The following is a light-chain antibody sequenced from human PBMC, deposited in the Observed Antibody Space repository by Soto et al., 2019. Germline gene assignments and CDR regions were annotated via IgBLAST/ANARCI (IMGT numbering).Light chain of an antibody. Sequence: TQSPXXLXVSPGETVTLSXTANLNXXNKLAWYQQKPGQAPRLLIYDASTRATGIPDRFSGSGSGTDFSLTISSLRSDDFGVYYCQQYIHWPRTFGLGANLEI. J-gene: IGKJ2*01. CDR2: DAS. CDR1: LNXXNK. CDR3: QQYIHWPRT. V-gene: IGKV3-15*01.